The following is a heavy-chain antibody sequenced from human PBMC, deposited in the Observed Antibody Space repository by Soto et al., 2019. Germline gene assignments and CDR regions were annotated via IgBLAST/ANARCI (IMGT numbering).Heavy chain of an antibody. J-gene: IGHJ6*03. CDR2: ISGSGGST. CDR1: GFTFSSYA. Sequence: GGSLRLSCAASGFTFSSYAMSWVRQAPGKGLEWVSAISGSGGSTYYADSVKGRFTISRDNSKNTLYLQMNSLRAEDTAVYYCAINDFWSGGAYYYYYYYMDVWGKGTTVTVSS. V-gene: IGHV3-23*01. D-gene: IGHD3-3*01. CDR3: AINDFWSGGAYYYYYYYMDV.